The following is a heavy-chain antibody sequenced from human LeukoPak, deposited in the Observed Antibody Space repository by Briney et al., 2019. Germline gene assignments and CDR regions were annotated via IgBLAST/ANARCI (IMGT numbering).Heavy chain of an antibody. Sequence: GASVKVSCKASGYTFTGYYMHWVRQAPGQGLEWMGWINPNSGGTNYAQKFQGRVTMTRDPSISTAYMELSRLRSDDTAVYYCARDPVTRYYDSSGYHNWFDPWGQGTLVTVSS. J-gene: IGHJ5*02. V-gene: IGHV1-2*02. CDR3: ARDPVTRYYDSSGYHNWFDP. CDR2: INPNSGGT. CDR1: GYTFTGYY. D-gene: IGHD3-22*01.